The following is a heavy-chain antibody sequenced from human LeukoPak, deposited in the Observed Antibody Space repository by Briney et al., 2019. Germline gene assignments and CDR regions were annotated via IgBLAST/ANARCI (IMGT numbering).Heavy chain of an antibody. V-gene: IGHV4-31*03. Sequence: KPSETLSLTCTVSGGSISSGGYYWSWIRQHPGKGLEWIGYIYYSGSTYYNPSLKSRVTISVDTSKNQFSLKLSSVTAADTAVYYCARDKLSESITIFGVVIRTYYGMDVWGQGTTVTVSS. J-gene: IGHJ6*02. CDR3: ARDKLSESITIFGVVIRTYYGMDV. CDR2: IYYSGST. CDR1: GGSISSGGYY. D-gene: IGHD3-3*01.